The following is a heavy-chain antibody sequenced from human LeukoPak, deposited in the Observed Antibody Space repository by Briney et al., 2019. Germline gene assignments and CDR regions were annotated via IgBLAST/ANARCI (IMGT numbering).Heavy chain of an antibody. CDR3: ATTPGKLWFGELSR. Sequence: ASVKVSCKASGGTFSSYAISWVRQAPGQGLEWMGGIIPIFGTANYAQKFQGRVTITADESTSTAYMELSSLRFEDTAVYYCATTPGKLWFGELSRWGQGTLVTVSS. V-gene: IGHV1-69*13. D-gene: IGHD3-10*01. J-gene: IGHJ4*02. CDR2: IIPIFGTA. CDR1: GGTFSSYA.